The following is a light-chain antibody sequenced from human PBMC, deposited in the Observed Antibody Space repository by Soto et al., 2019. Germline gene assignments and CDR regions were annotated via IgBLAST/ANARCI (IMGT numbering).Light chain of an antibody. Sequence: EIVMTQSPATLSVSPGERATLACRSSQSVSSNLAWYQQKPGPAPRLLIYGASTMATGIPARLSGSGSGNEYTHTNSSLQSEDFAVYYCQQYNNWPLTFGVGTQVEIK. CDR2: GAS. CDR1: QSVSSN. V-gene: IGKV3D-15*01. CDR3: QQYNNWPLT. J-gene: IGKJ4*01.